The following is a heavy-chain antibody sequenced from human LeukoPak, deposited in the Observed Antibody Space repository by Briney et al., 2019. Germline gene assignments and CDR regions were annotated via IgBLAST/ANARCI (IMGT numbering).Heavy chain of an antibody. CDR2: IYYSGST. Sequence: SETLSLTCTVSGGSISSYYWSWIRQPPGKGLEWIGYIYYSGSTNYNPSLKSRVTISVDTSKNQFSLKLSSVTAADTAVYYCAREARATVTTYLRNYYYYYYMDVWGKGTTVTISS. V-gene: IGHV4-59*01. J-gene: IGHJ6*03. CDR3: AREARATVTTYLRNYYYYYYMDV. D-gene: IGHD4-17*01. CDR1: GGSISSYY.